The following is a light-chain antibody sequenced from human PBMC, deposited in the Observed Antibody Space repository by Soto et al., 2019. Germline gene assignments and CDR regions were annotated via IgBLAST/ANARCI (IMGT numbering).Light chain of an antibody. V-gene: IGLV1-44*01. CDR3: AAWDDSLNGYV. CDR2: SNN. J-gene: IGLJ1*01. CDR1: SSNIGSNT. Sequence: QSALSQPPSASGAPGQRLTIWCSGSSSNIGSNTVNWYQQLPGTAPKLLIYSNNQRPSGVPDRFSGSKSGTSASLAISGLQSEDEADYYCAAWDDSLNGYVFGTGTKVTVL.